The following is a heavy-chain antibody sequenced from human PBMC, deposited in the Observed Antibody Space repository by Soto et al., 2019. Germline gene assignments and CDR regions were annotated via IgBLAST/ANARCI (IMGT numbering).Heavy chain of an antibody. CDR2: IYYSGST. V-gene: IGHV4-59*08. Sequence: SETLSLTCTVSGGSISSYYWSWIRQPPGKGLEWIGYIYYSGSTNYNPSLKSRVTISVDTSKNQFSLKLSSVTAADTAVYYCARIYYDSVFDYWGQGTLVTVCS. CDR3: ARIYYDSVFDY. J-gene: IGHJ4*02. CDR1: GGSISSYY. D-gene: IGHD3-22*01.